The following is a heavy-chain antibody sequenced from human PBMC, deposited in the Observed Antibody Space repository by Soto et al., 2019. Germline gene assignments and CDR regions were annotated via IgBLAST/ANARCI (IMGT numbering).Heavy chain of an antibody. CDR2: LYSGGST. V-gene: IGHV3-66*01. CDR1: GFTVSSTY. Sequence: EVQLVESGGGLVQPGESLRLSCAASGFTVSSTYMNWVRQAPGKGLEWVSVLYSGGSTYYADSVKGRFTISRDNSKNTLYLQMNSLRAEDTAVYYCARTTGTTLYGMDVWGQGTTVTVSS. CDR3: ARTTGTTLYGMDV. D-gene: IGHD4-17*01. J-gene: IGHJ6*02.